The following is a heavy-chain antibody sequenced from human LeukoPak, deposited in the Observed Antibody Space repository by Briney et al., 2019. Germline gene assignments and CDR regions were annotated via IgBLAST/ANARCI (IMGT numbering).Heavy chain of an antibody. J-gene: IGHJ6*02. V-gene: IGHV4-59*12. CDR1: GGSIRSYF. Sequence: SETLSLTCTVSGGSIRSYFWSWIRQPPGKGLEWIGYIYYSGSTNYNPSLKSRVTISVDTSKNQFSLKLSSVTAADTAVYYCARGRPLHYNRIYYYGMDVWGQGTTVTVSS. CDR3: ARGRPLHYNRIYYYGMDV. CDR2: IYYSGST. D-gene: IGHD3-10*01.